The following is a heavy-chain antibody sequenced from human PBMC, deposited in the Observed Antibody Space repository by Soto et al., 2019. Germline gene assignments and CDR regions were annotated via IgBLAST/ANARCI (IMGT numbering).Heavy chain of an antibody. V-gene: IGHV1-18*01. Sequence: ASVKVSCKASGYTFTSYGISWVRQAPGQGLEWMGWISAYNGNTNYAQKIQGRVTMTTDTSTSTAYMELRSLRSDDTAVYYCAVGCCSSTSCYAGDYWGQGTLVTVSS. D-gene: IGHD2-2*01. CDR1: GYTFTSYG. J-gene: IGHJ4*02. CDR2: ISAYNGNT. CDR3: AVGCCSSTSCYAGDY.